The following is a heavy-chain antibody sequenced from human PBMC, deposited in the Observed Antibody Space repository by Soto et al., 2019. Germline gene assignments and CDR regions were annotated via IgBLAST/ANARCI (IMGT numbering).Heavy chain of an antibody. CDR3: ARRHYWSGGSCRRPDVWNFDY. CDR1: GYTFTSYA. CDR2: INAGNGNT. Sequence: ASVKVSCKASGYTFTSYAMHWVRHSPGQRLEWMGWINAGNGNTKYSQKFQCRVTITRDTSASTAYMELSSVRSEDTAVYYCARRHYWSGGSCRRPDVWNFDYWGQGTLVTVSS. V-gene: IGHV1-3*01. D-gene: IGHD2-15*01. J-gene: IGHJ4*02.